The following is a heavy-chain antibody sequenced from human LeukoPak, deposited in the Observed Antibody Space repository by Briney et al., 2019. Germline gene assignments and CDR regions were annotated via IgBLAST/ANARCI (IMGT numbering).Heavy chain of an antibody. Sequence: SETLSLTCTVSGYSISSGHYWGWIRQPPGKGLEWIGSMYHSGSTYYNPPLKSRVTISEDTSKNQFSLKLRSVTAADTAVYYCARGTAIFGVVPQYYYYMDVWGKGTTVTVSS. J-gene: IGHJ6*03. CDR1: GYSISSGHY. D-gene: IGHD3-3*01. CDR3: ARGTAIFGVVPQYYYYMDV. V-gene: IGHV4-38-2*02. CDR2: MYHSGST.